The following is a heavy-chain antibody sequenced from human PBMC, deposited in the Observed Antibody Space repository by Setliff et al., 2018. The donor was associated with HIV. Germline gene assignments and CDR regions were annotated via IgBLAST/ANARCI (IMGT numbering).Heavy chain of an antibody. CDR3: AKDHATSSWFTALLDY. CDR2: IKEDGSEK. CDR1: GLTFSSYW. V-gene: IGHV3-7*03. D-gene: IGHD6-13*01. Sequence: AASGLTFSSYWMSWVRQAPGKGLEWMANIKEDGSEKYYADSVKGRFTISRDNSKNTLYLQMNSLRAEDTAVYYCAKDHATSSWFTALLDYWGQGAVVTVSS. J-gene: IGHJ4*02.